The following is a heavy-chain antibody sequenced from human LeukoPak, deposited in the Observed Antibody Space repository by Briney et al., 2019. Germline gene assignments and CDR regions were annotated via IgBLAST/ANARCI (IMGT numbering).Heavy chain of an antibody. CDR1: DGSISHYY. J-gene: IGHJ4*02. CDR2: IYYSGST. CDR3: ARGETATTDY. D-gene: IGHD1-1*01. V-gene: IGHV4-59*08. Sequence: TSETLSLTCTVSDGSISHYYWSWIRQSPGKGLEWISYIYYSGSTNYNPSLKRRVTISLDTSKKQFSLKLNSVTAADTVVYYCARGETATTDYWGKGTLVTVSS.